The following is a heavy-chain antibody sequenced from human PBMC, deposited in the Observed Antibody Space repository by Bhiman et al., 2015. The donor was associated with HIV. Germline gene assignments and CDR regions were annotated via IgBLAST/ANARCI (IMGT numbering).Heavy chain of an antibody. D-gene: IGHD1-26*01. J-gene: IGHJ4*02. V-gene: IGHV3-7*01. CDR3: ARDPRVGATDYFDY. CDR2: IKQDGSEK. Sequence: VQLVESGGGVVQPGRSLRVSCTASGFTFSGYAMHWVRQAPGKGLEWVANIKQDGSEKNYVDSVKGRFTISRDNAKNSLYLQMNSLRAEDTAVYYCARDPRVGATDYFDYWGQGTLVTVSS. CDR1: GFTFSGYA.